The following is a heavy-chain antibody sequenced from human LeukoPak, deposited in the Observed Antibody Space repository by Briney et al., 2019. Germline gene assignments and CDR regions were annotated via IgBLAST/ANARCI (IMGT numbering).Heavy chain of an antibody. D-gene: IGHD6-13*01. CDR1: GFTFSSYG. Sequence: SGGSLRLSCAASGFTFSSYGMHWVRQAPGKGLEGVAVISYDGSNKYYADSVKGRFTISRDNSKNTLYLQMNSLRAEDTAVYYCAKDRGIAAAGIDYWGQGTLVTVSS. V-gene: IGHV3-30*18. CDR3: AKDRGIAAAGIDY. CDR2: ISYDGSNK. J-gene: IGHJ4*02.